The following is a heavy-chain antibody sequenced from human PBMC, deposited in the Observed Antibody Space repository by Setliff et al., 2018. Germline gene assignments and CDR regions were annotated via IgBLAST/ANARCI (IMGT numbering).Heavy chain of an antibody. Sequence: GGSLRLSCAASRFTFSNYWMSWVRQAPGKGLEWVSMISGSAQTTYYADSVKGRFTISRDNSKNTLYLQMNSLRAEDTAVYYCARDDPRMIVVLWGQGTLVTVSS. CDR2: ISGSAQTT. V-gene: IGHV3-23*01. CDR3: ARDDPRMIVVL. D-gene: IGHD3-22*01. CDR1: RFTFSNYW. J-gene: IGHJ4*02.